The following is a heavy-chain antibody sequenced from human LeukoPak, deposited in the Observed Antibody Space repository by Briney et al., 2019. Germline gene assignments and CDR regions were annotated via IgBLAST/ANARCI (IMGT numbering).Heavy chain of an antibody. Sequence: GGSLRLSCAASGFSLSNSAMSWVRQAPGKGLEWASLIIASSGSTFYADSVKGRFTISRDNSKNTLYLQMNSLRAEDTAVYYCAKGAYDYIEMGYFDYWGQGTLVTVSS. CDR3: AKGAYDYIEMGYFDY. CDR1: GFSLSNSA. D-gene: IGHD5-12*01. V-gene: IGHV3-23*01. J-gene: IGHJ4*02. CDR2: IIASSGST.